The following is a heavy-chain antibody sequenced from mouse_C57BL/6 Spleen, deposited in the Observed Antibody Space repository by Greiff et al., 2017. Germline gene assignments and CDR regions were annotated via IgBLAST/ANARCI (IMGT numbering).Heavy chain of an antibody. D-gene: IGHD2-3*01. CDR3: ARFDGSRGSFDV. CDR2: ISYSGRT. J-gene: IGHJ1*03. CDR1: GYSFTSCYV. Sequence: DVKLQESGPGLVKPSQSLSLTCTVTGYSFTSCYVWYWIRHFPGNKLELVGYISYSGRTNYNPPLKSRISITHDTSKNQFFLKLNSVTTEYTAAYDCARFDGSRGSFDVWGTGTTVTVSS. V-gene: IGHV3-1*01.